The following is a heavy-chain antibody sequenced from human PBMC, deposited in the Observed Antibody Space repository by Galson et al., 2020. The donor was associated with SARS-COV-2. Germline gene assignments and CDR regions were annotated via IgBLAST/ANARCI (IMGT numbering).Heavy chain of an antibody. CDR3: ARDPQGGHDYNYLIL. CDR2: INPSGGGT. V-gene: IGHV1-46*02. CDR1: GYSFNTYY. D-gene: IGHD4-4*01. J-gene: IGHJ4*02. Sequence: ATVKVTCKASGYSFNTYYMHWVRQAPGQGLEWMGVINPSGGGTTYAQKFQGRVTMTRDTSTSTVFMELSSLGSDDTAVYFCARDPQGGHDYNYLILWGQGTLVTVSS.